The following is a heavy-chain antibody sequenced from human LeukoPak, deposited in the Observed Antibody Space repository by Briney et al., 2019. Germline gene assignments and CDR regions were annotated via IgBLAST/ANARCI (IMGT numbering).Heavy chain of an antibody. V-gene: IGHV4-59*08. Sequence: SETLSLTCTVSGGSISSYYWSWIRQSPGKGLEWIGYIYYSGSTNYNPSLKSRVTISIYTSKNQFSLKLSSVTAADTAVYYCARQRYYDSSGDAFDIWGQGTMVTVSS. CDR1: GGSISSYY. D-gene: IGHD3-22*01. CDR3: ARQRYYDSSGDAFDI. J-gene: IGHJ3*02. CDR2: IYYSGST.